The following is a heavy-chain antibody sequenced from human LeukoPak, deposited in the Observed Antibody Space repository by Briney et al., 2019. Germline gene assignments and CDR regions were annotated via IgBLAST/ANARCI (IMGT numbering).Heavy chain of an antibody. J-gene: IGHJ6*03. D-gene: IGHD2-2*02. V-gene: IGHV3-7*01. CDR2: IKQDGSEK. Sequence: GGSLRLSCAASGFTFSSYAMSWVRQAPGKGLEWVANIKQDGSEKYYVDSVKGRFTISRDNAKNSLYLQMNSLRAEDTAVYYCARVSGYCSSTSCYTYYYYYYMDVWGKGTTVTVSS. CDR1: GFTFSSYA. CDR3: ARVSGYCSSTSCYTYYYYYYMDV.